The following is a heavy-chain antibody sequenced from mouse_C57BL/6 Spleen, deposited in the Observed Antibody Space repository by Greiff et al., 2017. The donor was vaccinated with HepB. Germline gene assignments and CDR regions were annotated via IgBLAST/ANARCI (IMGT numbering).Heavy chain of an antibody. D-gene: IGHD1-1*01. CDR1: GFNIKDYY. Sequence: EVKLMESGAELVRPGASVKLSCTASGFNIKDYYMHWVKQRPEQGLEWIGRIDPEDGDTEYAPKFQGKATMTADTSSNTAYLQLSSLTSEDTAVYYCTTTTTVVARFDYWGQGTTLTVSS. CDR3: TTTTTVVARFDY. CDR2: IDPEDGDT. J-gene: IGHJ2*01. V-gene: IGHV14-1*01.